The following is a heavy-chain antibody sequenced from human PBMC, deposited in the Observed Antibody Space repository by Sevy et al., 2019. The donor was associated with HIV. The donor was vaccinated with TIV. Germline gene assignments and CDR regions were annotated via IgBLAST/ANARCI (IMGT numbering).Heavy chain of an antibody. J-gene: IGHJ3*02. V-gene: IGHV4-59*08. CDR3: ARRYCPNCSCYFTDSFDI. D-gene: IGHD2-8*01. CDR2: VFYSGST. Sequence: SETLSLTCTVSGGSLMNYYWTWIRQTPGKGLEWIGYVFYSGSTNYNPSLKSRVTISLDMSKEQFSLKLNSVTAADTAVYFCARRYCPNCSCYFTDSFDIWSQGTLVTVSS. CDR1: GGSLMNYY.